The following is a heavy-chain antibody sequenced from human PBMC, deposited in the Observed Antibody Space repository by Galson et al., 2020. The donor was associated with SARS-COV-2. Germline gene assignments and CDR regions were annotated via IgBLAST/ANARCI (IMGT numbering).Heavy chain of an antibody. D-gene: IGHD5-18*01. V-gene: IGHV3-64*01. CDR1: GFTFSSHT. Sequence: GVSLKISCAASGFTFSSHTMHWVRQAPGKGLEYISAIGGNGVNTYYASSVKDRFTISRDNSKNTLYLQVGSLRVEDMGVYYCARETHGDTYGYEHYWGQGTTVTVS. CDR3: ARETHGDTYGYEHY. J-gene: IGHJ6*02. CDR2: IGGNGVNT.